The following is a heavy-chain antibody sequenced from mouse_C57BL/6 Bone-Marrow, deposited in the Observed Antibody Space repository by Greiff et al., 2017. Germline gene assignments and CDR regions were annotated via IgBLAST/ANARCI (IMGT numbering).Heavy chain of an antibody. CDR1: GFSLSTSGMG. V-gene: IGHV8-12*01. CDR2: IYWDDDK. Sequence: QVQLKESGPGILKSSQTLSLTCSFSGFSLSTSGMGVSWISQPSGKGLEWLAHIYWDDDKRYNPSLKSRLTISKDTSRNQVFLKSTSVDTAATATYYCARRVYDYDVDYWGQGTTLTVSS. CDR3: ARRVYDYDVDY. J-gene: IGHJ2*01. D-gene: IGHD2-4*01.